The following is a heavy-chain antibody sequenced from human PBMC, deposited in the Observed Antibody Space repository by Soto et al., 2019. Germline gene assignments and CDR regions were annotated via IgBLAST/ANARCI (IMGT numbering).Heavy chain of an antibody. D-gene: IGHD3-10*01. Sequence: QVQLVQSGAEVKKPGSSVKVSCKASGGTFSSYTISWVRQAPGQGLEWMGRIIPILGIANYAQKFQGRVTIXXDXSXXTAYMELSSLRSEDTAVYYCARDQSTLVRGAPFDYWGQGTLVTVSS. J-gene: IGHJ4*02. CDR3: ARDQSTLVRGAPFDY. CDR2: IIPILGIA. V-gene: IGHV1-69*08. CDR1: GGTFSSYT.